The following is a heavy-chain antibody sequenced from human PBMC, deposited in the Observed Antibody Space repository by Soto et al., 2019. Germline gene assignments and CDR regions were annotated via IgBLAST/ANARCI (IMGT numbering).Heavy chain of an antibody. V-gene: IGHV1-2*04. CDR2: INPNSGGT. CDR3: EREHGLCEGYCSSNSYGMDV. D-gene: IGHD2-2*01. CDR1: GYTFTGYY. J-gene: IGHJ6*02. Sequence: ASVKVSCKASGYTFTGYYMHWVRQAPGQGLEWMGWINPNSGGTNYAQKFQGWVTMTRDTSISTAYMELSRLRSDDTAVYYCEREHGLCEGYCSSNSYGMDVSGQGTTVTVSS.